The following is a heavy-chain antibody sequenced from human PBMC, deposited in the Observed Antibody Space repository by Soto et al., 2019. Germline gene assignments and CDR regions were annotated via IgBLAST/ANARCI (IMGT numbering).Heavy chain of an antibody. Sequence: QVQLQQWGAGLLKPSETLSLTCAVYGGSFSGYYWSWIRKPPGKGLEWIVEINHSGSTTYNPSLNSRVNIPVDTSNNQFSLKLGSVTAADTAVSSCARGRWCLWCGEGGFNWFAPWGQRTRFTVSS. CDR2: INHSGST. J-gene: IGHJ5*02. V-gene: IGHV4-34*01. CDR3: ARGRWCLWCGEGGFNWFAP. CDR1: GGSFSGYY. D-gene: IGHD3-10*01.